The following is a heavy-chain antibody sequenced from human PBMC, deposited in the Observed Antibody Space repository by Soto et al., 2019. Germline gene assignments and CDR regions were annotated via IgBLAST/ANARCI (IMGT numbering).Heavy chain of an antibody. CDR2: INAGNGNT. Sequence: AFLQISDNACVEKLTSFAIHWVRQTTGQRLEWMGWINAGNGNTQYSQKFQGRVTITSDTYTSTAYMELSSLRSEDTAEYYCARGLRYGDYYYMDVWGKGTTVTVSS. CDR3: ARGLRYGDYYYMDV. D-gene: IGHD4-17*01. V-gene: IGHV1-3*01. J-gene: IGHJ6*03. CDR1: VEKLTSFA.